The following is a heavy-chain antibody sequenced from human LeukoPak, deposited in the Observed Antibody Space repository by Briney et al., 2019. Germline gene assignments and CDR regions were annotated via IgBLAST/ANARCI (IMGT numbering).Heavy chain of an antibody. CDR2: IYTSGST. CDR3: ARAGDDYGDFFDY. CDR1: GGSISSYY. Sequence: SETLSLTCTVSGGSISSYYWSGIRQPAGKGLEWIGRIYTSGSTNYNPSLKSRVTMPVDTSKNQFSLKLSSVTAADTAVYYCARAGDDYGDFFDYWGQGTLVTVSS. V-gene: IGHV4-4*07. J-gene: IGHJ4*02. D-gene: IGHD4-17*01.